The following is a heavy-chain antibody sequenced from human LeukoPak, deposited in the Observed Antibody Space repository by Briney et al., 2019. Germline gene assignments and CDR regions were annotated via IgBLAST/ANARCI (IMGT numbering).Heavy chain of an antibody. V-gene: IGHV1-2*02. Sequence: ASVKVSCKASGYTFTGYYMHWVRQAPGQGLEWMGGINPNIGGTNYAQKFQGRVTMTRDTSISTAYMELSRLRSDDTAVYYCARAEYYYDSSGYNDAFDIWGQGTMVTVSS. J-gene: IGHJ3*02. CDR1: GYTFTGYY. CDR3: ARAEYYYDSSGYNDAFDI. D-gene: IGHD3-22*01. CDR2: INPNIGGT.